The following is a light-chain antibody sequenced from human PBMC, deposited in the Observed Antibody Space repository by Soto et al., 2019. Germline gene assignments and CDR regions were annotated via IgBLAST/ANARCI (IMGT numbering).Light chain of an antibody. Sequence: IVLTQSPATLSLSPGERATLSCRATQSVSSYLAWYQQKPGQAPRLLIYDAAKRATGIPARFSCSGSGPDFTLTSSSLEPEDLGVYYCQQRSNWPPTSTFGQGTKVEIK. V-gene: IGKV3-11*01. CDR3: QQRSNWPPTST. J-gene: IGKJ1*01. CDR2: DAA. CDR1: QSVSSY.